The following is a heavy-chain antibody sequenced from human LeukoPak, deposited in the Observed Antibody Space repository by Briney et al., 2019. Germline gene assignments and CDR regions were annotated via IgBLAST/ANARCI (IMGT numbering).Heavy chain of an antibody. V-gene: IGHV1-2*02. D-gene: IGHD3-22*01. J-gene: IGHJ4*02. CDR2: INPNSGGT. Sequence: ASVKVSCKASGYTFTGYYMHWVRQAPGQGLEWMGWINPNSGGTNYAQKFQGRVTMTRDTSISTAYMELSRLRSDDTAVYYCARGPSRTMIVVVITNFDYWGQGTLVTVSS. CDR3: ARGPSRTMIVVVITNFDY. CDR1: GYTFTGYY.